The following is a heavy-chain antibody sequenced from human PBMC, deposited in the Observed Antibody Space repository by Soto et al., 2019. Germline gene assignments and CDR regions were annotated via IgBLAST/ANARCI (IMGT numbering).Heavy chain of an antibody. CDR2: ISGSGGST. Sequence: GGSLRLSCAASGFTFSSYAMSWVRQAPGKGLEKVSAISGSGGSTYYADSVKGRFTISRDNSKNTLYLQMNSLRAEDTAVYYCAKDGLGYCSGGSCYSDYYYYMDVWGKGTTVTVSS. V-gene: IGHV3-23*01. J-gene: IGHJ6*03. D-gene: IGHD2-15*01. CDR3: AKDGLGYCSGGSCYSDYYYYMDV. CDR1: GFTFSSYA.